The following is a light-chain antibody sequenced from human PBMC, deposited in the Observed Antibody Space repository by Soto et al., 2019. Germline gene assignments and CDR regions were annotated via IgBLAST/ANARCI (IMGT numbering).Light chain of an antibody. V-gene: IGKV3-20*01. CDR2: GAS. CDR1: QSVSGSH. Sequence: IVLTQSPGTRSLSPGERATLSCRASQSVSGSHLAWYQQKPGQAPRLLIYGASSRATGIPDRFSGSGSGTDFTLTISRLEPEDFAVYYCQQYGGSPLVTFGGGTKVDIK. CDR3: QQYGGSPLVT. J-gene: IGKJ4*01.